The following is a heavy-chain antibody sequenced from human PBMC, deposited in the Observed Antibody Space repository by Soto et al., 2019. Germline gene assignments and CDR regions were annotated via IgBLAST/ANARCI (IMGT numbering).Heavy chain of an antibody. J-gene: IGHJ5*02. V-gene: IGHV4-59*01. Sequence: SETLSLTCTVSGGSISSYYWSWIRQPPGKGLEWIGYIYYSGSTNYNPSLKSRVTISVDTSKNQFSLKLGSVTAADTAVYYCARDASWGVYVRNWFDPWGQGTLVT. D-gene: IGHD3-16*01. CDR1: GGSISSYY. CDR3: ARDASWGVYVRNWFDP. CDR2: IYYSGST.